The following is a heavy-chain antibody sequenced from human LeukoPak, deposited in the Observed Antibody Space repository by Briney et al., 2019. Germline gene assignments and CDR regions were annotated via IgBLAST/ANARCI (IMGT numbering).Heavy chain of an antibody. CDR1: GGSISSSSYY. CDR3: ARCGEEWLLGSYYYYGMDV. Sequence: PSETLSLTCTVSGGSISSSSYYWGWIRQPPGKGLEWIGSIYYSGSTYYNPSLKSRVTISADTSKNQFSLKLSSVTAADTAVYYCARCGEEWLLGSYYYYGMDVWGQGTTVTVSS. D-gene: IGHD3-3*01. J-gene: IGHJ6*02. CDR2: IYYSGST. V-gene: IGHV4-39*01.